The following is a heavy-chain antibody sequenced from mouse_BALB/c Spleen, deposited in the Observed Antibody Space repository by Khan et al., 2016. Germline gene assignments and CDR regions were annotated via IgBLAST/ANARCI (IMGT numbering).Heavy chain of an antibody. Sequence: QIQLVQSGPELKKPGKTVKISCKASGYTFTNYGMNWVKQAPGKGLKWMGWINTYSGESTYADDFKGRFAFSLETSANTAYLQINNLKNEDTATYFCARYRCYDSSSRYFDVWGAGTTVTVSS. V-gene: IGHV9-3-1*01. CDR1: GYTFTNYG. CDR3: ARYRCYDSSSRYFDV. J-gene: IGHJ1*01. CDR2: INTYSGES. D-gene: IGHD1-1*01.